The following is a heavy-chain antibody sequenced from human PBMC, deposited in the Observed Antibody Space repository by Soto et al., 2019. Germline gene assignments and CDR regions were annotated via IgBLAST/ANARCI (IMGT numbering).Heavy chain of an antibody. CDR3: ARLSSSGWPIDS. J-gene: IGHJ4*02. D-gene: IGHD6-19*01. CDR2: TYYSENT. V-gene: IGHV4-31*03. CDR1: GGSISSGGYY. Sequence: SETLSLTCTVSGGSISSGGYYWNWIRQHPGKGLEWIGYTYYSENTYYNPSLNSRITISADTSKNQFSLKLSSVTAADTAVYYCARLSSSGWPIDSWGQGTLVTVSS.